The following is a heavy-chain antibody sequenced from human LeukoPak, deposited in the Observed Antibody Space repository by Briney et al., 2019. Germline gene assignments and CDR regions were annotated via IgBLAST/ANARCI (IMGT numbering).Heavy chain of an antibody. Sequence: MTSETLSLTCTVSGGSISSSSYYWGWIRQPPGKGLEWIGSIYYSGSTYYNPSLKSRVTISVDTSKNQFSLKLSSVTAADTAVYYCARQGTDPRGYWGQGTLVTVSS. CDR1: GGSISSSSYY. CDR2: IYYSGST. J-gene: IGHJ4*02. D-gene: IGHD1-1*01. CDR3: ARQGTDPRGY. V-gene: IGHV4-39*01.